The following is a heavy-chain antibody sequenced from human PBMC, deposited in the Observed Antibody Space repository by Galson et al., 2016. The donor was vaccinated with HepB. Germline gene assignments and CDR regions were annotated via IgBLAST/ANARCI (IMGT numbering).Heavy chain of an antibody. J-gene: IGHJ6*02. CDR2: IFNTGRT. V-gene: IGHV4-39*06. CDR1: GGSMFSLSQY. CDR3: ARARDTSSGWYLYYYYGMDV. D-gene: IGHD6-19*01. Sequence: LSLTCTVSGGSMFSLSQYWGWIRQPPGKGLEWVAAIFNTGRTYDNPSLKGRVPMSADTSKNHFPLKLSSVTAADTAVYYWARARDTSSGWYLYYYYGMDVWGQGTTVTVSS.